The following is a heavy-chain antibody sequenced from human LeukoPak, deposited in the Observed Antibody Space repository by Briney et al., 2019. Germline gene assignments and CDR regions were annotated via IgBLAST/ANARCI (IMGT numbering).Heavy chain of an antibody. V-gene: IGHV3-23*01. CDR3: AKDPFGRRGYSYGYYFDY. J-gene: IGHJ4*02. Sequence: WGSLRLSCAASGCTFSSYAMSWVRQAPGQGLEWDSAISGSGGSTYYAGSVKGRFTISRDNSKNTLYLQMNSLRAEDTAVYYCAKDPFGRRGYSYGYYFDYWGQGTLVTVSS. CDR1: GCTFSSYA. CDR2: ISGSGGST. D-gene: IGHD5-18*01.